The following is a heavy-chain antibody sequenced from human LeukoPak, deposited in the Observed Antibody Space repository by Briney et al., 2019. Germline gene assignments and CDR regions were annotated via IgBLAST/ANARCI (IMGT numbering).Heavy chain of an antibody. CDR1: GFNFNYFS. J-gene: IGHJ4*02. CDR3: SRIKYGGNSGYHFDY. Sequence: PGRSLRLSCSASGFNFNYFSMSWIRQAPVNRLECVSTIGDSGSGGYYAGSVRGRFTIPRDNSKNIVYLQMHSLRVDDSAVYYCSRIKYGGNSGYHFDYWGQGTLVTVSS. CDR2: IGDSGSGG. D-gene: IGHD4-23*01. V-gene: IGHV3-23*01.